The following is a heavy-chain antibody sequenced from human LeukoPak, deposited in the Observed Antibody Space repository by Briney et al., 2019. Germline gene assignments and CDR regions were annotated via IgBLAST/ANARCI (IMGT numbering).Heavy chain of an antibody. CDR1: GDSVSSNSAA. CDR2: TYYRSKWYN. Sequence: SQTLSLTCAISGDSVSSNSAAWNWIRQSPSRGLEWLGRTYYRSKWYNDYAVSAKSRITINPDTSKNQFSLQLNSVTPEDTAVYYCARGSIAVAGTPLLGRFKADESQYYFDYWGQGTLVTVSS. CDR3: ARGSIAVAGTPLLGRFKADESQYYFDY. V-gene: IGHV6-1*01. D-gene: IGHD6-19*01. J-gene: IGHJ4*02.